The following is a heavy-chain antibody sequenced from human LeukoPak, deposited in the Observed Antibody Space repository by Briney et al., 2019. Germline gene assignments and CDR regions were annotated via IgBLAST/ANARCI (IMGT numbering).Heavy chain of an antibody. V-gene: IGHV3-23*01. Sequence: GGSLRLSCAASGFTFSSYAMSWVRQAPGRGLEWVSAISGSGGSTYYADSVKGRFTISRDNSKNTLYLQMNSLRAEDTAVYYCAKDGIIAVAGRGWFDPWGQGTLVTVSS. CDR3: AKDGIIAVAGRGWFDP. J-gene: IGHJ5*02. D-gene: IGHD6-19*01. CDR1: GFTFSSYA. CDR2: ISGSGGST.